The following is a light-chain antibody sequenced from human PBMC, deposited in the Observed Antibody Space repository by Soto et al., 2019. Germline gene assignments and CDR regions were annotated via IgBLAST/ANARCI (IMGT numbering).Light chain of an antibody. V-gene: IGLV2-8*01. CDR2: EMS. CDR1: SSDVGDNNF. Sequence: QSALTQPPSASGSPGQSVTISCTGTSSDVGDNNFVSWYQQQPGKAPEVIIYEMSERPSGVPDRFSGSKSGNTASLTVSGLRAEDEADYYCSSYTTSSPLEVFGGGTQLTVL. J-gene: IGLJ3*02. CDR3: SSYTTSSPLEV.